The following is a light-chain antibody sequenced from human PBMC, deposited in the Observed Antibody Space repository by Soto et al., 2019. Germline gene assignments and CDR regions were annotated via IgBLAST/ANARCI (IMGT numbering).Light chain of an antibody. Sequence: IVMTQSPATLSVSLGESATMSCRASKNIYYNVAWYQHRPGQAPRLLIYRASTRATGVPARFSGSGSGTEFNLTISRLQSEDFTVYSCLQYHNLWAFGQGTKVDSK. CDR1: KNIYYN. CDR3: LQYHNLWA. J-gene: IGKJ1*01. V-gene: IGKV3-15*01. CDR2: RAS.